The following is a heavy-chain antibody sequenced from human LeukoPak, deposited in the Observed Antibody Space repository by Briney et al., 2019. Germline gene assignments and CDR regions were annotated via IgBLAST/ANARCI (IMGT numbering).Heavy chain of an antibody. D-gene: IGHD3-22*01. J-gene: IGHJ4*02. CDR3: ARGFYYYDSSGNLDY. CDR1: GYYIGSGHW. Sequence: SETLSLTCAVSGYYIGSGHWWSWVRQSPGKALEWIGEMFHSGSTYYNPSLKSRVTISVDTSKNQFSLKLSSVTAADTAVYYCARGFYYYDSSGNLDYWGQGTLVTVSS. V-gene: IGHV4-4*02. CDR2: MFHSGST.